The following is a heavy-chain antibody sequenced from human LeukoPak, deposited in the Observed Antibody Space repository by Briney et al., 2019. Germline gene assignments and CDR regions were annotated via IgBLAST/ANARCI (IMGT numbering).Heavy chain of an antibody. CDR2: ISGSGGST. CDR3: AKLIAAAGTSWFDP. CDR1: GFTFSSYA. V-gene: IGHV3-23*01. D-gene: IGHD6-13*01. J-gene: IGHJ5*02. Sequence: GGSLRLSCAASGFTFSSYAMSWVRQAPGKGLEWVSAISGSGGSTYYADSVKGRFTIARDNSKNTLYLQMNSLRAEDTAVYYCAKLIAAAGTSWFDPWGQGTLVTVSS.